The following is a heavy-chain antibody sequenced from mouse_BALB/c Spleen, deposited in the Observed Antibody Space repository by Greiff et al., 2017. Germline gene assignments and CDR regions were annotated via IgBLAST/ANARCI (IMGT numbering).Heavy chain of an antibody. CDR1: GYSFTGYN. CDR2: IDPHYGGT. J-gene: IGHJ2*01. D-gene: IGHD1-1*01. Sequence: EVQLQESGPELEKPGASVKISCKASGYSFTGYNMNWVKQSNGKSLEWIGNIDPHYGGTSYNQKFKGKATLTVDKSSSTAYMQLKSLTSEDSAVYYCARVYGSSFDYWGQGTTLTVSS. CDR3: ARVYGSSFDY. V-gene: IGHV1-39*01.